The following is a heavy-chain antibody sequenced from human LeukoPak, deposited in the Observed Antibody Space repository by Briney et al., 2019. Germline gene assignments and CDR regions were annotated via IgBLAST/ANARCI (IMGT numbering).Heavy chain of an antibody. CDR2: IRADGTEK. J-gene: IGHJ4*02. CDR3: SRRLDY. V-gene: IGHV3-7*03. Sequence: PGGSLRLSCSASGFTFSNYPMHWVRQAPGKGLEWVANIRADGTEKYYVDSVKGRFTISRDNAKNSLYLQLNSLRVEDTAVYYCSRRLDYWGQGTLVTVSS. CDR1: GFTFSNYP.